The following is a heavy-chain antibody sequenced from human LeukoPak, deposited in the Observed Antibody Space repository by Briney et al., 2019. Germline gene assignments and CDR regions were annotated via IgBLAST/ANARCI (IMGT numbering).Heavy chain of an antibody. D-gene: IGHD3-3*01. J-gene: IGHJ4*02. CDR3: ARGDFGVVISGY. V-gene: IGHV1-18*01. Sequence: ASVKVSCKASGYTFTSYGISWVRQAPGQGLEWMGWISAYNGNTNYAQKLQGRVTMTTDTSTSTAYMELSSLRSEDTAVYYCARGDFGVVISGYWGQGTLVTVSS. CDR1: GYTFTSYG. CDR2: ISAYNGNT.